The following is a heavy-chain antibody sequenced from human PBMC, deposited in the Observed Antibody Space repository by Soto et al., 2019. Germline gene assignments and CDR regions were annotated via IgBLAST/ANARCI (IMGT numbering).Heavy chain of an antibody. D-gene: IGHD4-17*01. Sequence: QVQWVQSGAEVKKPGASVKVSCKASGYTFTNFGIGWVRQAPAQGPEWMGWISVYNGNTYYAQKLQDILTMTVYTTTSPAYRELRSLRPDDTAVYYCARSSTVTTPADDWGKGPLVTVSS. CDR1: GYTFTNFG. V-gene: IGHV1-18*01. CDR2: ISVYNGNT. CDR3: ARSSTVTTPADD. J-gene: IGHJ4*02.